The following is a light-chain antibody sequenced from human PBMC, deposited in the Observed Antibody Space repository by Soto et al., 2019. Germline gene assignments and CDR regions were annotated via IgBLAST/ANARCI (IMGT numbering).Light chain of an antibody. CDR3: QSYDNSLTGYV. CDR2: GNN. Sequence: QSVLTQPPSVSGAPGQRVTISCTGSSSNIGANYDVQWYQQLPGTAPKLLIYGNNNRPSGVPDRFSGSKSGTSASLAITGLQAEDETDYYCQSYDNSLTGYVFGTGTKLTVL. CDR1: SSNIGANYD. J-gene: IGLJ1*01. V-gene: IGLV1-40*01.